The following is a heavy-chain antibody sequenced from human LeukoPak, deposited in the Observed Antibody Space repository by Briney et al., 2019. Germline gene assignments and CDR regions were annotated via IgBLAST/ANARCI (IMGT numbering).Heavy chain of an antibody. CDR2: ISSSGSTI. CDR3: ATALRYFDWLVTN. D-gene: IGHD3-9*01. V-gene: IGHV3-48*03. CDR1: GFTFSSYE. J-gene: IGHJ4*02. Sequence: GGSLRLSCAASGFTFSSYEINWVRQAPGKGLEWVAYISSSGSTIYYADSVKGRFTISRDNAKNSLYLQMNSLRAEDTAVYYCATALRYFDWLVTNWGQGTLVTVSS.